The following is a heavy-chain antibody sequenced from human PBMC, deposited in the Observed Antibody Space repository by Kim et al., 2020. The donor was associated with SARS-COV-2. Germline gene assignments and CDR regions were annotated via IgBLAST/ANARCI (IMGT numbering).Heavy chain of an antibody. CDR1: GFRFSSYA. V-gene: IGHV3-23*01. D-gene: IGHD6-13*01. CDR2: ISGGDTT. CDR3: AKVGRYSRAEFDH. J-gene: IGHJ4*02. Sequence: GGSLSLSCAASGFRFSSYAMTWVRQAPGKGLEWISLISGGDTTYYADSVKGRCTISRENSKNTVYLQLNTLRADDTAIYYCAKVGRYSRAEFDHWGQGALVTVSS.